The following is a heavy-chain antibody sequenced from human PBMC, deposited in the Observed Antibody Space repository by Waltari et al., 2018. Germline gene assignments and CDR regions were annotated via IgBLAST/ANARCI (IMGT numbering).Heavy chain of an antibody. Sequence: QVQLQESGPGLVKPSETLSLTCTVSGGSISSYYWSWIRQPPGKGLEWIGYIYYSGSTNYNPSLKSRVTISVDTSKNQFSLKLSSVTAADTAVYYCASSQSGPQAYYYYYYMDVWGKGTTVTVSS. V-gene: IGHV4-59*01. D-gene: IGHD3-10*01. CDR2: IYYSGST. CDR1: GGSISSYY. J-gene: IGHJ6*03. CDR3: ASSQSGPQAYYYYYYMDV.